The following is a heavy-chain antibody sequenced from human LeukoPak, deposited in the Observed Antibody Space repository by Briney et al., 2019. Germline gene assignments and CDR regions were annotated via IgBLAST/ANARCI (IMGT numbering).Heavy chain of an antibody. D-gene: IGHD4-11*01. CDR1: GGTFSSYA. CDR3: ARGYSNYGTGGISWFDP. V-gene: IGHV1-69*05. J-gene: IGHJ5*02. CDR2: IIPIFGTA. Sequence: ASVKVSCKASGGTFSSYAISWVRQAPGQGLEWMGGIIPIFGTANYAQKFQGRVTITTDESTSTAYMELSSLRSEGTAVYYCARGYSNYGTGGISWFDPWGQGTLVTVSS.